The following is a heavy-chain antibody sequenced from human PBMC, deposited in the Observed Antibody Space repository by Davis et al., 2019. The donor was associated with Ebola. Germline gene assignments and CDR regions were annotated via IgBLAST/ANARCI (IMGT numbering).Heavy chain of an antibody. CDR3: ARDYYDSNGYLYYVDS. Sequence: MPSETLSLTCAVSGDSVSSRNWWSWVRQSPGKGLEWIGEIYHGGITKYNPSLKSRVTMSVDMSKNQFSLRLTSVTAADTAMYYCARDYYDSNGYLYYVDSWGQGTLVTVSS. CDR1: GDSVSSRNW. D-gene: IGHD3-22*01. CDR2: IYHGGIT. J-gene: IGHJ4*02. V-gene: IGHV4-4*02.